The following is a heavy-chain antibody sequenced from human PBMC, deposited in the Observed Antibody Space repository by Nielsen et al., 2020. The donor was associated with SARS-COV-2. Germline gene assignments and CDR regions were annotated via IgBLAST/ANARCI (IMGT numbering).Heavy chain of an antibody. CDR3: ARDPILTGYSITDYYYYGMDV. J-gene: IGHJ6*02. D-gene: IGHD3-9*01. Sequence: SWIRQPPGKGLEWIGYIYYSGSTYYNPSLKSRVTISVDTSKNQFSLKLSSVTAADTAVYYCARDPILTGYSITDYYYYGMDVWGQGTTVTVSS. V-gene: IGHV4-30-4*08. CDR2: IYYSGST.